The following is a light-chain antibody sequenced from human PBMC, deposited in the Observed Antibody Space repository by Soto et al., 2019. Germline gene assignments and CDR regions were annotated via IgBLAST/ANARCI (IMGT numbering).Light chain of an antibody. V-gene: IGLV1-40*01. CDR2: GDS. J-gene: IGLJ2*01. Sequence: QSVLTQPPSVSGAPGQRVTISCTGSSSNIGAGYAVHWYQHFPGTAPKLLIFGDSNRPSGVPDRISGSKSGTSASLAITGLQAEDEADYYCQSYDSSLSGVIFGGWTKLTVL. CDR3: QSYDSSLSGVI. CDR1: SSNIGAGYA.